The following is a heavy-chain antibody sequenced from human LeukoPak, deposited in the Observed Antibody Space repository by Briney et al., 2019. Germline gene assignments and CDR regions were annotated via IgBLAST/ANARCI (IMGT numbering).Heavy chain of an antibody. Sequence: ASVKVSCKASGYTFTGYYMHWVRQAPGQGLEWMGRINPNSGGTNYAQKFQGRVTVTRDTSISTAYMELSRLRSGDTAVYYCASPSKGFGDFDYWGQGTLVTVSS. CDR1: GYTFTGYY. CDR3: ASPSKGFGDFDY. V-gene: IGHV1-2*06. CDR2: INPNSGGT. D-gene: IGHD3-10*01. J-gene: IGHJ4*02.